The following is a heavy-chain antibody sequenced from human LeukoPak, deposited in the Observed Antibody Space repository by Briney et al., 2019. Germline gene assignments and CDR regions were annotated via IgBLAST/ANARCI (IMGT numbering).Heavy chain of an antibody. CDR1: GYSFTSYW. V-gene: IGHV5-51*01. Sequence: WESLKISCKGSGYSFTSYWIGWVRQMPGKGLEWMGIIYPGDSDTRYSPSFQGQVTISADKSISTAYLQWSSLKASDTAMYYCATSPGYCSSTSCSDGFDPWGQGTLVTVSS. CDR2: IYPGDSDT. D-gene: IGHD2-2*01. CDR3: ATSPGYCSSTSCSDGFDP. J-gene: IGHJ5*02.